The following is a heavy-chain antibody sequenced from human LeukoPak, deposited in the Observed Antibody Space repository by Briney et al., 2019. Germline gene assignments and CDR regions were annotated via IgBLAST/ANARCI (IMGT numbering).Heavy chain of an antibody. Sequence: GGSLRLSCAASGFTVSSNYMSWVRQAPGKGLEWVSVIYSGGSTYYADSVKGRFTISRDNAKNTLYLQMNSLRADDTAVYYCARVAVGSYDWFDPWGQGTLVTVSS. CDR1: GFTVSSNY. CDR2: IYSGGST. V-gene: IGHV3-53*01. CDR3: ARVAVGSYDWFDP. D-gene: IGHD1-26*01. J-gene: IGHJ5*02.